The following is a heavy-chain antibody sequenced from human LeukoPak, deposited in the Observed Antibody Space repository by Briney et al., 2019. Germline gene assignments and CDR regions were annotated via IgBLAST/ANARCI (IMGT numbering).Heavy chain of an antibody. J-gene: IGHJ4*02. Sequence: PGGSLRLSCAASGFTFSSYAMSWVRQAPGKGLEWVSAISGSGGSTYYADSVKGRVTISRDNVKNSLYLQMNSLRAEDTAVYYCARIGYSSSSFDYWGQGTLVTVSS. V-gene: IGHV3-23*01. CDR1: GFTFSSYA. CDR3: ARIGYSSSSFDY. CDR2: ISGSGGST. D-gene: IGHD6-6*01.